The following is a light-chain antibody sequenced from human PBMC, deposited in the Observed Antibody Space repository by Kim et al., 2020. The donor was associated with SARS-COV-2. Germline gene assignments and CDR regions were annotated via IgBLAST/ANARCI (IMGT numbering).Light chain of an antibody. CDR2: EAS. V-gene: IGKV3-11*01. CDR3: QQRGS. J-gene: IGKJ5*01. Sequence: GTLSLYPGDRATLSCRASQGVSNYLAWYQQKPGQAPRLLIYEASKRAAGIPARFSGSGSGTDFTLTISRLEPGDSAVYFCQQRGSFGQGTRLELK. CDR1: QGVSNY.